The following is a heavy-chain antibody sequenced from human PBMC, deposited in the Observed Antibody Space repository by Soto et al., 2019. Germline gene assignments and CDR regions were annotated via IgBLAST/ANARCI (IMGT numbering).Heavy chain of an antibody. V-gene: IGHV5-51*01. CDR2: IYPGDSDT. J-gene: IGHJ6*02. CDR1: GYSFTSYW. CDR3: ARTYYYDSSGYYPYYYYGMDV. D-gene: IGHD3-22*01. Sequence: ESLKISCKGSGYSFTSYWIGWVRQMPGKGLEWMGIIYPGDSDTRYSPSFQGQVTISADKSISTAYLQWSSLKASDTAMYYCARTYYYDSSGYYPYYYYGMDVWGQGTTVTVSS.